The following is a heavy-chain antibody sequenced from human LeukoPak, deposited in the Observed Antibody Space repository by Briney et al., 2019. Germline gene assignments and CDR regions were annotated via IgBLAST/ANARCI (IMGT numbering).Heavy chain of an antibody. CDR2: ISYDGSNK. J-gene: IGHJ4*02. CDR1: GFTFSSYS. V-gene: IGHV3-30-3*01. Sequence: PGGSLRISCAASGFTFSSYSMHWVRPAPGKGLGGGAVISYDGSNKYYADSVKGRFTISRDNAKNSLYLQMNSLRAEDTAVYYCAREEYSGSYYSDYWGQGTLVTVSS. CDR3: AREEYSGSYYSDY. D-gene: IGHD1-26*01.